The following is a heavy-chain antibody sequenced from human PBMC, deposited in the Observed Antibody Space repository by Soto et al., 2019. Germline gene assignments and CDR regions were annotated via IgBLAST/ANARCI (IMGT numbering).Heavy chain of an antibody. D-gene: IGHD3-22*01. CDR3: ARARRMDSSGYYYATYYYYGMDV. J-gene: IGHJ6*02. V-gene: IGHV4-34*01. CDR1: GGSFSGYY. Sequence: SETLSLTCAVYGGSFSGYYWSWIRQPPGKGLEWIGEINHSGSTNYNPSLKSRVTISVDTSKNQFSLKLSSVTAADTAVYYCARARRMDSSGYYYATYYYYGMDVWGQGTTVTVSS. CDR2: INHSGST.